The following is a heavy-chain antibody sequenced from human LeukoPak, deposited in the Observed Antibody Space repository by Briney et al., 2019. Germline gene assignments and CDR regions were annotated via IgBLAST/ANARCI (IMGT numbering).Heavy chain of an antibody. CDR3: ARLGGYDYDDY. J-gene: IGHJ4*02. CDR2: INHSGST. CDR1: GGSFSGYY. V-gene: IGHV4-34*01. Sequence: SETLSLTCAVYGGSFSGYYWSWIRQPPGKGLEWIGEINHSGSTNYNPSLKSRVTISVDTSKNQFSLKLSSVTAADTAVYYCARLGGYDYDDYWGQGTLVTVSS. D-gene: IGHD5-12*01.